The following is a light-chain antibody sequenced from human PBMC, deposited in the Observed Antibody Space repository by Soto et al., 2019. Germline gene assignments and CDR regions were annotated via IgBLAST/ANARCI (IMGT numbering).Light chain of an antibody. V-gene: IGKV1-5*03. CDR2: KAS. CDR3: QQYKTYWT. CDR1: QSIYNY. J-gene: IGKJ1*01. Sequence: DIQMTQSPSSLSASVGDRVTITCRASQSIYNYLNWYQQKPGKAPQLLIYKASSLQSGVSSRFSGGGSGTESTLTISSLQPDDFATYYCQQYKTYWTFGPGTKVDIK.